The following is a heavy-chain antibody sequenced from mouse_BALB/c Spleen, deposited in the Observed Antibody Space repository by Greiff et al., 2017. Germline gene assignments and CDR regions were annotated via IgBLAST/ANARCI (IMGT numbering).Heavy chain of an antibody. CDR2: ISSGGSYT. V-gene: IGHV5-9-3*01. CDR3: ARHGDYDGLLYAMDY. D-gene: IGHD2-4*01. CDR1: GFTFSSYA. J-gene: IGHJ4*01. Sequence: EVMLVESGGGLVKPGGSLKLSCAASGFTFSSYAMSWVRQTPEKRLEWVATISSGGSYTYYPDSVKGRFTISRDNAKNTLYLQMSSLRSEDTAMYYCARHGDYDGLLYAMDYWGQGTSVTVSS.